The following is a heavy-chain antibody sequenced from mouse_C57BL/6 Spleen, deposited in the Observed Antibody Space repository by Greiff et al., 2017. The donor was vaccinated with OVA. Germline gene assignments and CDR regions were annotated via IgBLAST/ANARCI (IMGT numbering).Heavy chain of an antibody. CDR1: GYTFTDYY. V-gene: IGHV1-19*01. J-gene: IGHJ1*03. D-gene: IGHD2-12*01. CDR3: ARPYLLHWYFDD. Sequence: VQLQQSGPVLVKPGASVKMSCKASGYTFTDYYMNWVKQSHGKSLEWIGVINPYNGGTSYNQKFKGKATLTVDKSSSTAYMELNSLTSEDSAVYYSARPYLLHWYFDDWGTGTSVTVSS. CDR2: INPYNGGT.